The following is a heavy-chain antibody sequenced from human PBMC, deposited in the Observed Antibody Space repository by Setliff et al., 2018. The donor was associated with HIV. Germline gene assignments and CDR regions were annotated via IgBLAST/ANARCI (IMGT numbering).Heavy chain of an antibody. CDR1: GFTFSDHY. D-gene: IGHD2-2*01. J-gene: IGHJ3*02. Sequence: HPGGSLRLSCAASGFTFSDHYMDWVSQAPGEGLEWVGRIRNKPYGYSTEYAASVKGRFTISRDDSENSLYLQMHSLKTEDTAVYYCTRASCTSPACPDDAFDIWGQGTMVTVSS. CDR3: TRASCTSPACPDDAFDI. CDR2: IRNKPYGYST. V-gene: IGHV3-72*01.